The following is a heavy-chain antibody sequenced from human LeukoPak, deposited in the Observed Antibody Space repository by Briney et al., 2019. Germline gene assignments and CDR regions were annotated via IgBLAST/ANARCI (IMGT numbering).Heavy chain of an antibody. CDR3: ARDSDSSGWPLDY. CDR2: ISYDGSNK. D-gene: IGHD6-19*01. V-gene: IGHV3-33*01. Sequence: GRSLRLSCAASGFSFCSYGMHWVRQAPGKGLEWVAVISYDGSNKYYADSVKGRFTISRDNSNNTLYLQMNSLRADDTAVYYCARDSDSSGWPLDYWGQGTLVAVSS. J-gene: IGHJ4*02. CDR1: GFSFCSYG.